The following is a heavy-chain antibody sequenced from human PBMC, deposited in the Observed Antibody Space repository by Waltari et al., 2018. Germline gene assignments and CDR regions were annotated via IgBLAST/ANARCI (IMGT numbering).Heavy chain of an antibody. D-gene: IGHD4-17*01. CDR1: GFTFRSYG. V-gene: IGHV3-30*18. CDR2: ISYDGSNK. J-gene: IGHJ4*02. CDR3: AKDLAYGDYDY. Sequence: QVQLVESGGGVVQPGRSLRLSCAASGFTFRSYGMPWVRQAPGKGLEWVAVISYDGSNKYYADSVKGRFTISRDNSKNTLYLQMNSLRAEDTAVYYCAKDLAYGDYDYWGQGTLVTVSS.